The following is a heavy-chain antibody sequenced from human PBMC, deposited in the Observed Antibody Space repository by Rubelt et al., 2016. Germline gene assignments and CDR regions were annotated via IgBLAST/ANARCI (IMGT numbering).Heavy chain of an antibody. Sequence: VQLVESGGGVVQPGGSPRLSCAASGFTFSSYSMNWVSYISSSSSTIYYADSVKGRFTISRDNSKNTLYLQMNSLRAEATAVYYCARDLLDSLVISSVLGYWGQGTLVTVSS. J-gene: IGHJ4*02. V-gene: IGHV3-48*01. CDR2: ISSSSSTI. CDR3: ARDLLDSLVISSVLGY. D-gene: IGHD3-9*01. CDR1: GFTFSSYS.